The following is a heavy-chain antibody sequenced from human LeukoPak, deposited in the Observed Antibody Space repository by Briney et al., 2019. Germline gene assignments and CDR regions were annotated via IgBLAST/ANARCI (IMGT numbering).Heavy chain of an antibody. J-gene: IGHJ4*02. CDR3: AEGSGSLDY. V-gene: IGHV3-23*01. CDR1: DSSFRSHD. CDR2: IAADDAS. D-gene: IGHD1-26*01. Sequence: PGGSLTLSCAASDSSFRSHDMSWVRQTSEKGLEWVSSIAADDASFYADSVRGRFTISRDSSKNTVYLQMNSLRAEDTAVYYCAEGSGSLDYWGQGTLVTVSS.